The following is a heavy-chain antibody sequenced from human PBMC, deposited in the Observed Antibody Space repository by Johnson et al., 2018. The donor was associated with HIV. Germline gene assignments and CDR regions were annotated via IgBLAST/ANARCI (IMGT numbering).Heavy chain of an antibody. CDR2: ISYDGSNK. Sequence: QVQLVESGGGVVQPGRSLRLSCAASGFTFSSYVMHWVRQAPGKGLEWVAVISYDGSNKYYADSVKGRFTISRDNSKNTLYLQMNSLRAEDTALYYCARRQMIPFGGDHDAFDIWGQGTMVTVSS. CDR3: ARRQMIPFGGDHDAFDI. D-gene: IGHD3-16*01. CDR1: GFTFSSYV. V-gene: IGHV3-30-3*01. J-gene: IGHJ3*02.